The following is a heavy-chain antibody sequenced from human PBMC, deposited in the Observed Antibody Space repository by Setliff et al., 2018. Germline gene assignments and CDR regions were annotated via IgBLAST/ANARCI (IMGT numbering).Heavy chain of an antibody. D-gene: IGHD2-15*01. V-gene: IGHV3-7*01. CDR2: IKEDGSEK. Sequence: PGGSLRLSCVGSGFTFSRYWMSWVRQAPGKGLEWVANIKEDGSEKYYLDSVKGRFTMSRDNAKNSLYVEMNSLRAEDTAVYYCAKDSRYCSGGSCSEPDAFDIWGQGTMVTVS. CDR3: AKDSRYCSGGSCSEPDAFDI. CDR1: GFTFSRYW. J-gene: IGHJ3*02.